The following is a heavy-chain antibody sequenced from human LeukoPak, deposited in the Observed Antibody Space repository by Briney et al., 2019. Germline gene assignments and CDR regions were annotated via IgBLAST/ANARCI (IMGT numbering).Heavy chain of an antibody. V-gene: IGHV3-21*01. D-gene: IGHD5-18*01. CDR2: ISSSSSYI. J-gene: IGHJ6*03. CDR3: ARGYSYGSTYYYYYMDV. Sequence: GGSLRLSCAASGFTFSSYSMNRVRQAPGKGLEWVSSISSSSSYIYYADSVKGRFTISRDNAKNSLYLQMNSLRAEDTAVYYCARGYSYGSTYYYYYMDVWGKGTTVTVSS. CDR1: GFTFSSYS.